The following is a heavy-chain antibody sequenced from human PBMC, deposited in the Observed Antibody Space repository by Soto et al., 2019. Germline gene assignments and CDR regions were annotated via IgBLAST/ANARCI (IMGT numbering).Heavy chain of an antibody. D-gene: IGHD3-9*01. Sequence: QVQLQESGPGLVKPSETLSLTCTVSGVSITPYFWSWIRQPAGKAPEWVGHIYASGRTTDNPSLKGRVTLFVSQTQVSLRLTSVTAADTAVYYCARHFDVDPSLDQYYFDLWGRGALVTVSS. CDR2: IYASGRT. CDR3: ARHFDVDPSLDQYYFDL. V-gene: IGHV4-4*07. CDR1: GVSITPYF. J-gene: IGHJ2*01.